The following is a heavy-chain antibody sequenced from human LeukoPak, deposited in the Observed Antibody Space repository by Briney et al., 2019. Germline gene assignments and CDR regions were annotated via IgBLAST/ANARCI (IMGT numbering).Heavy chain of an antibody. CDR2: INSDGGST. CDR3: AFYGSGSPS. J-gene: IGHJ4*01. D-gene: IGHD3-10*01. CDR1: GFTFSSYY. Sequence: QPGGSVRLSCAASGFTFSSYYMHWVRQAPGKGPVWVSRINSDGGSTTYADSVKGRFTISRDNAKNTLYLQMNSLRAEDTAVYYCAFYGSGSPSWGQGTLVTVSS. V-gene: IGHV3-74*01.